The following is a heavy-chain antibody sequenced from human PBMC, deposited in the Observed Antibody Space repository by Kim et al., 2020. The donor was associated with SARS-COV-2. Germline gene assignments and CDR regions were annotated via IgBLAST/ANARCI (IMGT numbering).Heavy chain of an antibody. D-gene: IGHD6-6*01. Sequence: GGSLRLSCAASGFTFSSYWMSWVRQAPGKGLEWVANIKQDGSEKYYVDSVKGRFTISRDNAKNSLYLQMNSLRAEDTAVYYCARVRGIAARPSPLLYYFDYWGQGTLVTVSS. CDR3: ARVRGIAARPSPLLYYFDY. J-gene: IGHJ4*02. CDR2: IKQDGSEK. V-gene: IGHV3-7*01. CDR1: GFTFSSYW.